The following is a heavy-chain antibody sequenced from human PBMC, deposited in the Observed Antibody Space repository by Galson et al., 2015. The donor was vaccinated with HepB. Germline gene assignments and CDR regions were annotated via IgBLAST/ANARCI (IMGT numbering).Heavy chain of an antibody. V-gene: IGHV3-30-3*01. Sequence: SLRLSCAASGFTFSSYAMHWVRQAPGKGLEWVAVISYDGSNKYYADSVKGRFTISRDNSKNTLYLQMNSLRAEDTAVYYCARSPSGSYHEGVYWGQGTLVTVSS. CDR1: GFTFSSYA. D-gene: IGHD1-26*01. CDR3: ARSPSGSYHEGVY. CDR2: ISYDGSNK. J-gene: IGHJ4*02.